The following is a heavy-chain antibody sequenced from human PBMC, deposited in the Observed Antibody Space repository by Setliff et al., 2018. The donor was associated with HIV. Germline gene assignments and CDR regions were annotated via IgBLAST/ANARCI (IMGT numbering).Heavy chain of an antibody. CDR3: ARLQAWQLGRRGGYYYYMDV. D-gene: IGHD1-1*01. CDR2: IHYSGSS. CDR1: GGSISGYY. J-gene: IGHJ6*03. V-gene: IGHV4-59*01. Sequence: SETLSLTCTVSGGSISGYYWSWVRQPPEKRLELIGFIHYSGSSDYNPSLKSRITMSVDMSRNQFSLVLSSVTAADTAVYYCARLQAWQLGRRGGYYYYMDVWGKGTTVTVSS.